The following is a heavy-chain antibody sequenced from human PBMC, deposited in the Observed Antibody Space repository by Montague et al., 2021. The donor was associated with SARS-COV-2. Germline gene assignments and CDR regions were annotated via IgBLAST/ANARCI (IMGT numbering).Heavy chain of an antibody. CDR3: ARLGDGVVPSPILGVGPYYSYYYMDV. CDR1: GGSISSGGYY. J-gene: IGHJ6*03. V-gene: IGHV4-31*03. CDR2: IYYSGNT. D-gene: IGHD3-10*01. Sequence: TLSLTCTVSGGSISSGGYYWSWIRQHPGKGLEWIGYIYYSGNTYYNPSLKSRVTISVDTSKNQFSLKLTSVAAADTAVYYCARLGDGVVPSPILGVGPYYSYYYMDVWGKGTTVTVSS.